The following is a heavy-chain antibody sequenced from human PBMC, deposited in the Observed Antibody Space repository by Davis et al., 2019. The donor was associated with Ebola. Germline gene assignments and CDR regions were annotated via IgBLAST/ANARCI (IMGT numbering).Heavy chain of an antibody. CDR2: INSNNGDT. V-gene: IGHV1-2*02. CDR1: GYAFDYYY. CDR3: ATDSETSPLLH. Sequence: ASVKVSCKASGYAFDYYYIHWVRQAPGQGLQWMGWINSNNGDTDYVQTFQGRVIMTRDTSTNTAYMELTTLRSDDTAIYYCATDSETSPLLHWGQGTLVTVSS. J-gene: IGHJ1*01. D-gene: IGHD3-22*01.